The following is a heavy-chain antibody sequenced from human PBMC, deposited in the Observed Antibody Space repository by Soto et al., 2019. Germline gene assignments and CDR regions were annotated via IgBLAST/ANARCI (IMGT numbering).Heavy chain of an antibody. Sequence: ASVKVSCKASGYTFSNYAINWLRQARGQGIEWMGWFNPKIGNTNYAQTFEGRLTFTTDTSTSTAFMELSSLRSDDTAFYYCASVNSGETFDSWGQGTPVTVSS. CDR1: GYTFSNYA. J-gene: IGHJ4*02. CDR2: FNPKIGNT. CDR3: ASVNSGETFDS. V-gene: IGHV1-18*01. D-gene: IGHD4-17*01.